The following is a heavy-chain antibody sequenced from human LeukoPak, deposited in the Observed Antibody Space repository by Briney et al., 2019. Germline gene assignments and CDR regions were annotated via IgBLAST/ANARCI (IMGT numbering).Heavy chain of an antibody. CDR3: AKDSEMATIASYYFDY. CDR2: ISWNSGSI. D-gene: IGHD5-24*01. Sequence: PGGSLRLSCAASGFTFDDYAMHWVRQAPGKGLEWVSGISWNSGSIGYADSVKGRFTISRDNAKNSLYLQMNSLRAEDTALYYCAKDSEMATIASYYFDYWGQGTLVTVSS. CDR1: GFTFDDYA. J-gene: IGHJ4*02. V-gene: IGHV3-9*01.